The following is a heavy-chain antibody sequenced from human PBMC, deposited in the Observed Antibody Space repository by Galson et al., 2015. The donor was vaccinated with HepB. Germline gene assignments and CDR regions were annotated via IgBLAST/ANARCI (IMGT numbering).Heavy chain of an antibody. J-gene: IGHJ6*02. D-gene: IGHD3-22*01. V-gene: IGHV3-11*01. CDR2: ITNSGTTI. CDR3: ARFGYYDTSGYWSDGMDV. Sequence: SLRLSCAASGFSFSDYYMTWIRQAPGKGLEWVSYITNSGTTIYYADSVKGRFTISRDNAKNSLYLQMNNLRAEDAAVYYCARFGYYDTSGYWSDGMDVWGQGTTVTVSS. CDR1: GFSFSDYY.